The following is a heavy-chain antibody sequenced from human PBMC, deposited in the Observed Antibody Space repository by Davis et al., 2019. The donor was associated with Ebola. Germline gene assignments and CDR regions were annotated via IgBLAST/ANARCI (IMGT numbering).Heavy chain of an antibody. CDR3: AKDGSSTSINWFDP. V-gene: IGHV3-30*18. Sequence: GGSLRLSCAASGFTFSSYGMHWVRQAPGKGLAWVAVISYDGSNKYYADSVKGRFTISRDNSKNTLYPQMNSLRAEDTAVYYCAKDGSSTSINWFDPWGQGTLVTVSS. D-gene: IGHD2-2*01. J-gene: IGHJ5*02. CDR1: GFTFSSYG. CDR2: ISYDGSNK.